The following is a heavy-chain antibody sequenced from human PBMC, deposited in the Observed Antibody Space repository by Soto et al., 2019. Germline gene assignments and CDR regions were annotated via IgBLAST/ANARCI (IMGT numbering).Heavy chain of an antibody. V-gene: IGHV3-48*02. D-gene: IGHD2-15*01. CDR1: GFTFSSYS. CDR3: ARDRVVVVVAASTYYGMDV. Sequence: GGSLRLSCAASGFTFSSYSMNWVRQAPGKGLEWVSYISSSSSTIYYADSVKGRFTISRDNAKNSLYLQMNSLRDEDTAVYYCARDRVVVVVAASTYYGMDVWGQGTTVTVSS. J-gene: IGHJ6*02. CDR2: ISSSSSTI.